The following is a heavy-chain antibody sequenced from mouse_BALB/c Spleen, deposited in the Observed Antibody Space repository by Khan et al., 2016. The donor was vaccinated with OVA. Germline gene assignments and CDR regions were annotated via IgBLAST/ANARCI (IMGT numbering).Heavy chain of an antibody. Sequence: EVKLEESGPGLVKPSQSLSLTCTVTGYSITSDYAWNWIRQFPGNKLEWMGYIRYIGSTNYNPALKSRISITRDTSKNQFFLQLNSVTTEDTATYYCARDGSRYNYAMDYWGQGTSVTVSS. J-gene: IGHJ4*01. D-gene: IGHD2-3*01. CDR1: GYSITSDYA. CDR2: IRYIGST. CDR3: ARDGSRYNYAMDY. V-gene: IGHV3-2*02.